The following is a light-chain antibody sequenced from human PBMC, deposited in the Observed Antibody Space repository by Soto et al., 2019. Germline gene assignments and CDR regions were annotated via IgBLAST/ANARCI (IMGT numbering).Light chain of an antibody. V-gene: IGKV3-20*01. Sequence: EIVLTQSPGTLSLSPGERATLSCRASQSVSSSYLAWYQQKPGQAPRLLIYGASGRATGIPDRFSGSGSGTDFTLTISRLEPEDFAVYYCQQYGSSPTITFGPGTKVDIK. CDR3: QQYGSSPTIT. CDR2: GAS. CDR1: QSVSSSY. J-gene: IGKJ3*01.